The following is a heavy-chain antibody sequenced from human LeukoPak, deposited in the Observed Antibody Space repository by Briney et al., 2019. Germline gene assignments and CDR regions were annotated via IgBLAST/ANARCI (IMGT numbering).Heavy chain of an antibody. J-gene: IGHJ5*02. CDR1: GYTFTSYD. Sequence: ASVKVSCEASGYTFTSYDINWVRQATGQGLEWMGWMNPNSGNTGYAQKFQGRVTMTRNTSISTAYMELSSLRSEDTAVYYCARSPPLGYCSGGSCYDEYNWFDPWGQGTLVTVSS. V-gene: IGHV1-8*01. D-gene: IGHD2-15*01. CDR3: ARSPPLGYCSGGSCYDEYNWFDP. CDR2: MNPNSGNT.